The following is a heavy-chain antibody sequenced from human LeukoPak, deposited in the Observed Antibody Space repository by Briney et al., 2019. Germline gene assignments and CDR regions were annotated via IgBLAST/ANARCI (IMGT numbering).Heavy chain of an antibody. V-gene: IGHV1-2*02. D-gene: IGHD6-19*01. J-gene: IGHJ4*02. CDR2: INLNSGVT. CDR1: GYTFTGYY. Sequence: GASVKVSCKASGYTFTGYYMHWVRQAPGQGLEWMGWINLNSGVTNYAQKFQDRVTMTRDTSISTAYMELSRLRSDDTAVYYCARRGRGYSSALGYWGQGTLVTVSS. CDR3: ARRGRGYSSALGY.